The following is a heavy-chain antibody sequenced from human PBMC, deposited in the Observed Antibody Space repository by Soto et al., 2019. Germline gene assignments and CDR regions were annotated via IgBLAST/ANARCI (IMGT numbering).Heavy chain of an antibody. CDR2: IDPSGGST. J-gene: IGHJ6*03. V-gene: IGHV1-46*03. Sequence: GASVKVSCKASGYTFTSYYMHWVRQAPGQGLEWMGIIDPSGGSTSYAQKFQGRVTMTRDTSTSTVYMELSSLRSEDTAVYYCARDSDVVVVAAAYYYYMDVWGKGTTVTVSS. D-gene: IGHD2-15*01. CDR1: GYTFTSYY. CDR3: ARDSDVVVVAAAYYYYMDV.